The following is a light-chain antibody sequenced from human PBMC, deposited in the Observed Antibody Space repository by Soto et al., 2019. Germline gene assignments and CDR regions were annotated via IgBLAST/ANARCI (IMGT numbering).Light chain of an antibody. V-gene: IGKV3-20*01. CDR3: QQYGDSPYT. CDR2: GAS. J-gene: IGKJ2*01. Sequence: ELVLTQSPGTLSLSPGERATLSCRASQSVSSNLAWYQQKPGQAPRLLIYGASTRATGIPARFSGSGSGTDFTLTISRLEPEDFAVYYCQQYGDSPYTFGQGTKV. CDR1: QSVSSN.